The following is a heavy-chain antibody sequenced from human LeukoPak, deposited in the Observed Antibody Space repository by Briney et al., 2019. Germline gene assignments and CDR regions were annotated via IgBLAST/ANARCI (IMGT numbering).Heavy chain of an antibody. J-gene: IGHJ6*02. CDR1: GGSISSYY. Sequence: SESLSLTCTVSGGSISSYYWSWIRQPPGKGLEWIGYIYYSGSTNYNPSLKSRVTISVDTSKNQFSLKLSSVTAADTAVYYCARHYSYGYSFDAYYYYGMDVWGQGTTVTVSS. CDR3: ARHYSYGYSFDAYYYYGMDV. D-gene: IGHD5-18*01. V-gene: IGHV4-59*08. CDR2: IYYSGST.